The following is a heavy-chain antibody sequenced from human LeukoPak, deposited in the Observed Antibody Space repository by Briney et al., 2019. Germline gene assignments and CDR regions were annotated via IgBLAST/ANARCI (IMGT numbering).Heavy chain of an antibody. V-gene: IGHV4-4*07. CDR2: IYTSGST. J-gene: IGHJ6*03. CDR1: GGSISSYY. CDR3: ARNYDFWSGYYTGYYYMDV. Sequence: SETLSLTCTVSGGSISSYYWSWIRQPAGKGLEWIGRIYTSGSTNYNPSLKSRVTMSVDTSKNQFSLKLSSVTAADTAVYYCARNYDFWSGYYTGYYYMDVWGKGTTVTVSS. D-gene: IGHD3-3*01.